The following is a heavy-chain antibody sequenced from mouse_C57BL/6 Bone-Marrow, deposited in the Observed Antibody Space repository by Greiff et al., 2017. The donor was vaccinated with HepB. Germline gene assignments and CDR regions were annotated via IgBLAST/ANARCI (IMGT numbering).Heavy chain of an antibody. J-gene: IGHJ1*03. CDR1: GYTFTSYG. CDR3: ARNSYYDYDWYFDV. CDR2: IYPRSGNT. Sequence: QVQLQQSGAELARPGASVKLSCKASGYTFTSYGISWVKQRTGQGLEWIGEIYPRSGNTYYNEKFKGKATLTADKSSSTAYMELRSLTSEDSAVYFRARNSYYDYDWYFDVWGTGTTVTVSS. V-gene: IGHV1-81*01. D-gene: IGHD2-4*01.